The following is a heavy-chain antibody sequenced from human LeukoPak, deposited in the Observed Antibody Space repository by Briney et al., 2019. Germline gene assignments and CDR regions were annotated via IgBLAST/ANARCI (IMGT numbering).Heavy chain of an antibody. J-gene: IGHJ4*02. D-gene: IGHD4-17*01. CDR2: IYYSGST. V-gene: IGHV4-39*07. Sequence: SETLSLTCTVSGGSISSYYWGWIRQPPGKGLEWIGSIYYSGSTYYNPSLKSRVTISVDTSKNQFSLKLSSVTAADTAVYYCARGKYGDYLGYWGQGTLVTVSS. CDR1: GGSISSYY. CDR3: ARGKYGDYLGY.